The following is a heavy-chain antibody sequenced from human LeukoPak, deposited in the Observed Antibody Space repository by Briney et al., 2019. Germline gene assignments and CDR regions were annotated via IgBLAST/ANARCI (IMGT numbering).Heavy chain of an antibody. CDR1: GYTFTSYY. D-gene: IGHD6-13*01. J-gene: IGHJ3*02. CDR2: INPNRGST. CDR3: ARDRHSSSWYDPNPDGFDI. V-gene: IGHV1-46*01. Sequence: ASVKVSCKASGYTFTSYYMYWVRQAPGQGLEWMGIINPNRGSTSYAQKFQGRVTMTRDTSISTAYMELSRLRSDDTAVYYCARDRHSSSWYDPNPDGFDIWGQGTMVTVSS.